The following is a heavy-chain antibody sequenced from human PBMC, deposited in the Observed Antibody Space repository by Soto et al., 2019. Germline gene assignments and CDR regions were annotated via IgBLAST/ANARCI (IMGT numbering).Heavy chain of an antibody. J-gene: IGHJ4*02. CDR2: ISAYNGNT. D-gene: IGHD2-15*01. CDR3: ARGRVVVVADYYSGFDY. CDR1: CFPFTTHG. V-gene: IGHV1-18*01. Sequence: GPMKVSRKASCFPFTTHGITRVRPAPGQRLEWMGWISAYNGNTNYAQKLQGRVTMTTDTSTSTAYMELRSLRSDDTAVYYCARGRVVVVADYYSGFDYWGQGTLVTVSS.